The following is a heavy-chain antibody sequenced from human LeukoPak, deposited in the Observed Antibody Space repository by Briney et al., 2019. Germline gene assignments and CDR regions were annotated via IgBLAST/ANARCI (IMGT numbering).Heavy chain of an antibody. Sequence: PSETLSLTCTVSGGSISSSYWSWVRQPPGKRLEWIGYIYYSGSTNYNPSLKGRVTISVDTSKNQFSLKLSSVTAADTAVYYCARELPAYWFDPWGQGTLVTVSS. D-gene: IGHD2-15*01. CDR1: GGSISSSY. CDR3: ARELPAYWFDP. V-gene: IGHV4-59*01. J-gene: IGHJ5*02. CDR2: IYYSGST.